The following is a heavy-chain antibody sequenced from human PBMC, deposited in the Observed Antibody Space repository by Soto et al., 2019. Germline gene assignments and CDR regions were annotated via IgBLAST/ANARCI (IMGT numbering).Heavy chain of an antibody. CDR1: GFTFSDYY. J-gene: IGHJ4*02. CDR2: ISSSGSTI. V-gene: IGHV3-11*01. Sequence: GGSLRLSCAASGFTFSDYYMSWIRQAPGKGLEWVSYISSSGSTIYYADSVKGRFTIFRDNAKNSLYLQMNSLRAEDTAVYYCARSTDILTGYYKRTKRDYFDYWGQGTLVTVSS. D-gene: IGHD3-9*01. CDR3: ARSTDILTGYYKRTKRDYFDY.